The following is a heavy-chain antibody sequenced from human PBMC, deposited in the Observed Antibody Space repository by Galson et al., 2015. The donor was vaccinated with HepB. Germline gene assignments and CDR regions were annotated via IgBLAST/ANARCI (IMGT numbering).Heavy chain of an antibody. D-gene: IGHD1-1*01. Sequence: SETLSLTCTVSGGSMNDYYWNWIRQPPGKGLEWIGHIFHSGSTKYSPSVTSRASISIDKSKNQFSLKLNSLTAADTAVYFCARAWMSRASDAFEIWGQGTKLTVSS. CDR3: ARAWMSRASDAFEI. CDR1: GGSMNDYY. J-gene: IGHJ3*02. V-gene: IGHV4-59*01. CDR2: IFHSGST.